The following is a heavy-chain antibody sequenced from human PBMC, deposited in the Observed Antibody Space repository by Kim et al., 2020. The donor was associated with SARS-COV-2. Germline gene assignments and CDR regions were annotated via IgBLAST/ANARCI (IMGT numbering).Heavy chain of an antibody. CDR2: IYYSGST. CDR1: GGSISSSSYY. J-gene: IGHJ2*01. CDR3: ASLRFLEWLLSYRPYWYFDL. Sequence: SETLSLTCTVSGGSISSSSYYWGWIRQPPGKGLEWIGSIYYSGSTYYNPSLKSRVTISVDTSKNQFSLKLSSVTAADTAVYYCASLRFLEWLLSYRPYWYFDLWGRGTLVTVSS. D-gene: IGHD3-3*01. V-gene: IGHV4-39*01.